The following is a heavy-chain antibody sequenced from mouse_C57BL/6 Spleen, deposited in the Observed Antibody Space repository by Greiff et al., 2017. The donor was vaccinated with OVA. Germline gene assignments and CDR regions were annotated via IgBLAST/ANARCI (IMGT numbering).Heavy chain of an antibody. J-gene: IGHJ4*01. CDR3: ARDTVRGYYAMDY. D-gene: IGHD2-5*01. CDR2: ISSGSSTI. Sequence: EVKLEESGGGLVKPGGSLKLSCAASGFTFSDYGMHWVRQAPEKGLEWVAYISSGSSTIYYADTVKGRFTISRDNAKNTLFLQMTSLRSEDTAMYYCARDTVRGYYAMDYWGQGTSVTVSS. V-gene: IGHV5-17*01. CDR1: GFTFSDYG.